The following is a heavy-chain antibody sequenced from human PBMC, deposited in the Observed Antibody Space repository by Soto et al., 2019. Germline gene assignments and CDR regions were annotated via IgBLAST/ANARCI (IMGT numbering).Heavy chain of an antibody. D-gene: IGHD1-1*01. Sequence: GGSLRLSCAASGFPFSNHAMSLVRHAPGKGLEWVSSLSINGGATFYADSVKGRFTISRDTSKNTLYLQMNSLRAEDAAVYYCARRGKYNDKSLYYFDYWGQGTLVTVSS. J-gene: IGHJ4*02. CDR1: GFPFSNHA. CDR3: ARRGKYNDKSLYYFDY. CDR2: LSINGGAT. V-gene: IGHV3-23*01.